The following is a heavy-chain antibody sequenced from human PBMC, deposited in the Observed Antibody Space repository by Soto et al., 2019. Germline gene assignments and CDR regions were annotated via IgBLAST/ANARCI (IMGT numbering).Heavy chain of an antibody. CDR2: ISWNSASI. CDR1: GFTFDDYA. Sequence: EVQLVESGGGVVQPGRSLRLSCAASGFTFDDYAMHWVRQAPGKGLEWVSGISWNSASIGYADSVKGRFIISRDNAKNSLYLQMNSLRAEDTAFYYCGKGTDVYNTADYWGQGTLVTVSS. V-gene: IGHV3-9*01. J-gene: IGHJ4*02. D-gene: IGHD1-1*01. CDR3: GKGTDVYNTADY.